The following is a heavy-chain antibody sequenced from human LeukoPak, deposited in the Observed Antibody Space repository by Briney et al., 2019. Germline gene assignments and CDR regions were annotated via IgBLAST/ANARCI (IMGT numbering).Heavy chain of an antibody. CDR2: ISGSGGST. J-gene: IGHJ4*02. Sequence: GGSLRLSCAASGFTFSSYEMNWVRQAPGKGLEWVSAISGSGGSTYYADSVKGRFTISRDNSKNTLYLQMNSLRAEDTAVYYCAKDRGLVGATIWGQGTLVTVSS. D-gene: IGHD1-26*01. CDR3: AKDRGLVGATI. CDR1: GFTFSSYE. V-gene: IGHV3-23*01.